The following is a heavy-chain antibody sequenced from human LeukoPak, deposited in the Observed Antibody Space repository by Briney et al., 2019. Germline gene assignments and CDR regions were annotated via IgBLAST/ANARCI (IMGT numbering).Heavy chain of an antibody. CDR1: GGSVSSGSYY. D-gene: IGHD3-10*01. V-gene: IGHV4-61*01. CDR3: ARESITMVRGVISDGMDV. J-gene: IGHJ6*04. Sequence: ASETLSLTCTVSGGSVSSGSYYWSWIRQPPGKGLEWIGYIYYSGSTNYNPSLKSRVTISVDTSKNQFSLKLSSVTAADTAVYYCARESITMVRGVISDGMDVWGKGTTVTVSS. CDR2: IYYSGST.